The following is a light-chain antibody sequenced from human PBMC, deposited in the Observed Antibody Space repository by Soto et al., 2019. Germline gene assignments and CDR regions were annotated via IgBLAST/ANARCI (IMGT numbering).Light chain of an antibody. Sequence: EIVLTQSPDTLSLSPGYRATLSCRASQSISSYLAWYQQKPGQSPRLLIYGASSRATGIPDRFSGSGSGTDFTLTISRLEPEDFAVYYCQQYGSSPPVTFGGGTKVDI. V-gene: IGKV3-20*01. CDR1: QSISSY. CDR2: GAS. CDR3: QQYGSSPPVT. J-gene: IGKJ4*01.